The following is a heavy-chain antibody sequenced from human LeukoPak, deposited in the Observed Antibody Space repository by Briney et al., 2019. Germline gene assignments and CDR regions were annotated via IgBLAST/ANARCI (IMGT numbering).Heavy chain of an antibody. CDR2: IWYDGSNK. J-gene: IGHJ4*02. D-gene: IGHD6-19*01. CDR3: ARGQYIAVAGTVFFDY. Sequence: PGRSLRLSCAASGFTFSSYGMHWVRQAPGEGLEWVAGIWYDGSNKYYADSVKGRFTISRDNSKNTLYLQMNSLRAEDTAVYYCARGQYIAVAGTVFFDYWGQGTLVTVSS. V-gene: IGHV3-33*01. CDR1: GFTFSSYG.